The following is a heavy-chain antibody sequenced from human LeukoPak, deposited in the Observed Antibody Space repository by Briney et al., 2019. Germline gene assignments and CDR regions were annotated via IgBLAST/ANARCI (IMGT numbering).Heavy chain of an antibody. Sequence: PGGSLRLSCAASGFTFRNYAMSWVRQAPGKGLEWVSGISGSGSSTYYADSVKGRFTISRDNSKNTLYLQMNSLRAEDTVVYYCAISGFGPIDYWGQGNLVTVSS. CDR3: AISGFGPIDY. CDR2: ISGSGSST. J-gene: IGHJ4*02. CDR1: GFTFRNYA. D-gene: IGHD3-22*01. V-gene: IGHV3-23*01.